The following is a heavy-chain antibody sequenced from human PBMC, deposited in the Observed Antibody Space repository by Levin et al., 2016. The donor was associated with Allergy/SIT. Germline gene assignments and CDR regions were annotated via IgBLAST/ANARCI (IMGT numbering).Heavy chain of an antibody. D-gene: IGHD2-8*01. CDR2: TYYRSKWYN. CDR3: ARDTGYCTNGVCFFAGGYYFDY. Sequence: WIRQSPSRGLEWLGRTYYRSKWYNDYAVSVKSRITINPDTSKNQFSLQLNSVTPEDTAVYYCARDTGYCTNGVCFFAGGYYFDYWGQGTLVTVSS. V-gene: IGHV6-1*01. J-gene: IGHJ4*02.